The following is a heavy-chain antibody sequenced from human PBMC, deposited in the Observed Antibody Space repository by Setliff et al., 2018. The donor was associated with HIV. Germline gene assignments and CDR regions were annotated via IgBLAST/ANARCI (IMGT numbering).Heavy chain of an antibody. Sequence: GESLTISCAASGFTFTSYWMSWVRQPPGKGLEWVANINQNGREKYYVDSVKGRFTISRDNAKNSLSLQMNSLRGEDTAVYYCAGSRGYFVKADWGQGTLVTVSS. CDR1: GFTFTSYW. CDR2: INQNGREK. CDR3: AGSRGYFVKAD. D-gene: IGHD3-22*01. V-gene: IGHV3-7*01. J-gene: IGHJ4*02.